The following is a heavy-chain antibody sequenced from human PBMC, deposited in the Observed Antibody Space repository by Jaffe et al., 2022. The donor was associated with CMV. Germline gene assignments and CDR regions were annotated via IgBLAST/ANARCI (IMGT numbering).Heavy chain of an antibody. V-gene: IGHV4-59*01. J-gene: IGHJ5*02. Sequence: QVQLQESGPGLVKPSETLSLTCTVSGGSISSYYWSWIRQPPGKGLEWIGYIYYSGSTNYNPSLKSRVTISVDTSKNQFSLKLSSVTAADTAVYYCARVAQVELGLWWFDPWGQGTLVTVSS. D-gene: IGHD1-7*01. CDR2: IYYSGST. CDR1: GGSISSYY. CDR3: ARVAQVELGLWWFDP.